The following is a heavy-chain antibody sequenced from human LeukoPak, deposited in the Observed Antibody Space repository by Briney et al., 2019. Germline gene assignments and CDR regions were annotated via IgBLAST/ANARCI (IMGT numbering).Heavy chain of an antibody. Sequence: GGSLRLSCAASGFTFSSYAMHWVRQAPGKGLEWVAVISYDGSNKYYADSVKGRFTIPRDNSKNTLYLQMNSLRAEDTAVYYCARVFSSGWPDYWGQGTLVTVSS. CDR1: GFTFSSYA. J-gene: IGHJ4*02. CDR3: ARVFSSGWPDY. D-gene: IGHD6-19*01. V-gene: IGHV3-30-3*01. CDR2: ISYDGSNK.